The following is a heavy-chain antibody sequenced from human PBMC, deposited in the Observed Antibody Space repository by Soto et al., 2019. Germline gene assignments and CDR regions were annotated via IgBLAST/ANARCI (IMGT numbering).Heavy chain of an antibody. D-gene: IGHD3-22*01. CDR2: IYHSGST. J-gene: IGHJ1*01. CDR1: GGAISSGGYS. V-gene: IGHV4-30-2*01. CDR3: ASLMQNPPDYYDSSGYEVYFQH. Sequence: QLQLQESGSGLVKPSQTLSLTCAVSGGAISSGGYSWSWIRQPPGKGLEWIGYIYHSGSTYYNPSLKSRVTISVDRSKNQFSLKLSSVTAADTAVYYCASLMQNPPDYYDSSGYEVYFQHWGQGTLVTVSS.